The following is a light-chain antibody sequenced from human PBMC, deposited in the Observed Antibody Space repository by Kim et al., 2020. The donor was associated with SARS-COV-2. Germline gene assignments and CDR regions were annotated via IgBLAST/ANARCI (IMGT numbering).Light chain of an antibody. CDR3: CSYAGSSTE. Sequence: PGQSLTISCTGTSSDVGSYNLVSWYQQHPGKAPKLMIYEGSKRPSGVSNRFSGSKSGNTASLTISGLQAEDEADYYCCSYAGSSTEFGGGTQLTVL. V-gene: IGLV2-23*01. J-gene: IGLJ2*01. CDR1: SSDVGSYNL. CDR2: EGS.